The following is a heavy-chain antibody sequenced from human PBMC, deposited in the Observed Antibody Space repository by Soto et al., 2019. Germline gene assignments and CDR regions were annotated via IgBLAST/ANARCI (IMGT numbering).Heavy chain of an antibody. CDR1: GGSFISYS. D-gene: IGHD3-10*01. CDR2: IIPMSDTT. Sequence: QLQLVQSGADVKKPVSSGKVSCKASGGSFISYSISWVRQAPGQGLEWMGGIIPMSDTTKYAQNFQGRVTINAEQSTRTDYLGLGSTRAVDTAVYYCATNEGGSLDYWGQGTLVTVSS. J-gene: IGHJ4*02. V-gene: IGHV1-69*01. CDR3: ATNEGGSLDY.